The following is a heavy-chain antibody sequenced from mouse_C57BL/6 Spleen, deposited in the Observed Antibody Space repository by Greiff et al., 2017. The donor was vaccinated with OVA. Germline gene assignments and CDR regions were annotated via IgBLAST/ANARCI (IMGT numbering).Heavy chain of an antibody. CDR2: IYPGDGDT. CDR1: GYAFSSSW. D-gene: IGHD1-1*01. V-gene: IGHV1-82*01. Sequence: VQLVESGPELVKPGASVKISCKASGYAFSSSWMNWVKQRPGKGLEWIGRIYPGDGDTNYNGKFKGKATLTADKSSSTAYMQLSSLTSEDSAVYFWARWGYYGSSYLHAMDYWGQGTSVTVSS. J-gene: IGHJ4*01. CDR3: ARWGYYGSSYLHAMDY.